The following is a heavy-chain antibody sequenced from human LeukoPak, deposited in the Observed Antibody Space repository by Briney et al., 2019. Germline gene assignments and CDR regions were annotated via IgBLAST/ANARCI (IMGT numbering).Heavy chain of an antibody. CDR3: ARVRVVPAALYYYYGMDV. D-gene: IGHD2-2*01. V-gene: IGHV1-69*01. Sequence: SVKVSCKASGGTFSSYAISWVRQAPGQGLEWMGGIIPIFGTANYAQKFQGRVTITADESTSTAYMELSSLRSEDTAVYYCARVRVVPAALYYYYGMDVWGKGTTVTVSS. CDR2: IIPIFGTA. CDR1: GGTFSSYA. J-gene: IGHJ6*04.